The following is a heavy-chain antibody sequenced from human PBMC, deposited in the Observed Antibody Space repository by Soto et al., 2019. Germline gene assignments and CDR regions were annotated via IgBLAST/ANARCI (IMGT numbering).Heavy chain of an antibody. CDR1: GFTFSDYA. CDR2: INSDGAT. Sequence: EVQLLESGGGLVQPGGSLRLSCAASGFTFSDYAMSWVRQAPGKGLEWVSVINSDGATYYADSVQGRFSISRDNSKSTLCLQMNCLSVEDTAIYYCASRPRGSVAGTLDSWGQGSLVTVS. CDR3: ASRPRGSVAGTLDS. V-gene: IGHV3-23*01. J-gene: IGHJ5*01. D-gene: IGHD6-19*01.